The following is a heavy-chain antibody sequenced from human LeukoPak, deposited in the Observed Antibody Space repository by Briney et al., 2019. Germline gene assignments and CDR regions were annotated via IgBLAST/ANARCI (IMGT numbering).Heavy chain of an antibody. CDR1: GFIFGSYW. CDR3: ARTTTPHYYGSGSYALGY. CDR2: IKPDGSEK. J-gene: IGHJ4*02. V-gene: IGHV3-7*02. Sequence: PGGSLRLSCTGSGFIFGSYWMSWVRQAPGKGLEWVANIKPDGSEKFYVDSVKGRFTISRDNAKNSMYLEMNSLTDEDTAVYYCARTTTPHYYGSGSYALGYWGQGTLVTVPS. D-gene: IGHD3-10*01.